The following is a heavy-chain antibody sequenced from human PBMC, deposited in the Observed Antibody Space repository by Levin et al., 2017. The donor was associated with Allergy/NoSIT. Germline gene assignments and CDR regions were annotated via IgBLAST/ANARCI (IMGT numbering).Heavy chain of an antibody. J-gene: IGHJ6*03. D-gene: IGHD4-11*01. V-gene: IGHV3-23*01. CDR2: ISGSGGST. CDR3: AKDRSVTTIYYYYYYMDV. CDR1: GFTFSSYA. Sequence: GGSLRLSCAASGFTFSSYAMSWVRQAPGKGLEWVSAISGSGGSTYYADSVKGRFTISRDNSKNTLYLQMNSLRAEDTAVYYCAKDRSVTTIYYYYYYMDVWGKGTTVTVSS.